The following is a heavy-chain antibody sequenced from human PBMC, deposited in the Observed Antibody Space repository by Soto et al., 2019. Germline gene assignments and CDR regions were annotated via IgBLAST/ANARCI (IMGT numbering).Heavy chain of an antibody. Sequence: PSETICLTCTVAEGSMSSYCCPCIRQHAGKGLEWIGRVYSSGGTHYNPSLKSRVTISLYTSKNQFSLRLLSVTDADTAVYYCARGQRSAHGLEPWGQGTLVTVSP. J-gene: IGHJ5*02. CDR1: EGSMSSYC. CDR2: VYSSGGT. D-gene: IGHD1-1*01. V-gene: IGHV4-4*07. CDR3: ARGQRSAHGLEP.